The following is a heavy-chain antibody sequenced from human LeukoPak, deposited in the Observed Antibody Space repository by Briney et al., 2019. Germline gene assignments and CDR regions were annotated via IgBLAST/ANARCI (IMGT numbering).Heavy chain of an antibody. Sequence: ASVKVSCKASGYTFTGYYMHWVRQAPGQGLEWMGWINPNSGGTNYAQKFQGRVTMTRDASISSAHMELRRLKSDDTAVYYCANGPRAPSIAVAGPAYWGQGTLVTVSS. CDR2: INPNSGGT. D-gene: IGHD6-19*01. CDR1: GYTFTGYY. V-gene: IGHV1-2*02. CDR3: ANGPRAPSIAVAGPAY. J-gene: IGHJ4*02.